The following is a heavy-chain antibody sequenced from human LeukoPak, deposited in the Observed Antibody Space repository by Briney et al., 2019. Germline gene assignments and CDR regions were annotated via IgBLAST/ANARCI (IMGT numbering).Heavy chain of an antibody. CDR2: IIPTFGTA. V-gene: IGHV1-69*13. CDR3: ARILSSSWYEYFHH. CDR1: GVTFSNYA. J-gene: IGHJ1*01. D-gene: IGHD6-19*01. Sequence: GASVKVSCKASGVTFSNYAISWGRQAPGQGLEWMGAIIPTFGTANYAQKFQGRVTITADESTSTAYMELSSLRSEDTAVYYCARILSSSWYEYFHHWGQGTLVTVSS.